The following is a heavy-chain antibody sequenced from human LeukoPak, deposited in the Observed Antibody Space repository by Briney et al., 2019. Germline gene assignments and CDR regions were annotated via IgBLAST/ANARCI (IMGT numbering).Heavy chain of an antibody. CDR1: GGTFSSYA. CDR2: IIPIFGTA. V-gene: IGHV1-69*13. D-gene: IGHD2-21*02. CDR3: ATEVCGGDCSSRLFYYFDY. Sequence: ASVKVSCKASGGTFSSYAISWVRQAPGQGLEWMGGIIPIFGTANYAQKFQGRVTITADESTSTAYMERSSLRSEDTAVYYCATEVCGGDCSSRLFYYFDYWGQGALVTVSS. J-gene: IGHJ4*02.